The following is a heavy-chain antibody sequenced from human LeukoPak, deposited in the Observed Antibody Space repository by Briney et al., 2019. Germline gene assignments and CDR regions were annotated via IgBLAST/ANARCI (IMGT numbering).Heavy chain of an antibody. V-gene: IGHV3-30*18. Sequence: GGSLRLSCAASGFTFSSYGMHWVRQAPGKGLGWVAVISYDGSNKYYADSVKGRFTIPRDNSKNTLYLQMNSLRAEDTAVYYCAKDLSGSNWFDPWGQGTLVTVSS. D-gene: IGHD1-26*01. CDR1: GFTFSSYG. CDR2: ISYDGSNK. CDR3: AKDLSGSNWFDP. J-gene: IGHJ5*02.